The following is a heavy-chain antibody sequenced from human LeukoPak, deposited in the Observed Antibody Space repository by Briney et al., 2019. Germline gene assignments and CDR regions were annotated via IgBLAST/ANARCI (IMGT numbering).Heavy chain of an antibody. CDR3: ARGEGSGWFGY. J-gene: IGHJ5*01. V-gene: IGHV4-34*01. Sequence: SETLSLTCTVSGGSISSYYWSWIRQPPGKGLEWIGEINHSGSTNYNPSLKSRVTISVDTSKNQFSLKLSSVTAADTAVYYCARGEGSGWFGYWGQGTLVTVSS. D-gene: IGHD6-19*01. CDR2: INHSGST. CDR1: GGSISSYY.